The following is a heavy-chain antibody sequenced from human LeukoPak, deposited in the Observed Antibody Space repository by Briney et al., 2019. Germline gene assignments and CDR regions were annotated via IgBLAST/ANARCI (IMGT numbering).Heavy chain of an antibody. CDR2: IYHNGNT. CDR1: GGSISSSSYY. Sequence: SETLSLTCTVSGGSISSSSYYCGWIRQPPGKGLEWIGEIYHNGNTNYNPSLKSRVTISVDTSKNQFSLRLSSVTAADTALYYCARQPLYDTSGYGQFDYWGQGTLVTVSS. J-gene: IGHJ4*02. D-gene: IGHD3-22*01. V-gene: IGHV4-39*01. CDR3: ARQPLYDTSGYGQFDY.